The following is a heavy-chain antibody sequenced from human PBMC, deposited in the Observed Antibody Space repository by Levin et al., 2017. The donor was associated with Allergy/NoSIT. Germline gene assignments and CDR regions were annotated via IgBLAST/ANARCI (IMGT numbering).Heavy chain of an antibody. Sequence: GESLKISCVVSGFTFSNYAMDWVRQARGKGLEWVAIISDDGSNKYYADSVKGRFTISRDSSKNTVYLQLNSLRVEDTAVYYCAKDGGALVDTGRLDSWGQGTLVTVSS. J-gene: IGHJ5*01. CDR3: AKDGGALVDTGRLDS. CDR2: ISDDGSNK. D-gene: IGHD5-18*01. V-gene: IGHV3-30-3*01. CDR1: GFTFSNYA.